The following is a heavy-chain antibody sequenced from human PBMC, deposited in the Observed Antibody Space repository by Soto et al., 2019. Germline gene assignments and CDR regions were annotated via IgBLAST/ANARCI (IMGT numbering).Heavy chain of an antibody. CDR2: VNHSGTT. J-gene: IGHJ4*02. D-gene: IGHD2-2*01. CDR3: ARGIGYCSSINCYSSRRLRFDS. V-gene: IGHV4-34*01. Sequence: WTWIRQSREKGLEWIGEVNHSGTTYYNPSLKTRVTISVHTPKNQFSLKMSSVTAADTAVYYCARGIGYCSSINCYSSRRLRFDSWGQGTLVTVSS.